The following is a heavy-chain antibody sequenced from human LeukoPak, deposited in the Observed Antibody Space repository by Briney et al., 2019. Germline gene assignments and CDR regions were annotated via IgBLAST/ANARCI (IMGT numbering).Heavy chain of an antibody. V-gene: IGHV4-61*02. CDR2: IYTSVST. D-gene: IGHD6-19*01. CDR3: ARSLAVAGRLDP. Sequence: SETLSLTCTVSGGSISGGGDYWTWIRRPAGKGLEWVGRIYTSVSTNDNPSLKSRVSISGDTSKHQCSLKLSSVPAADTAVYYCARSLAVAGRLDPWGQGTLVIVSS. CDR1: GGSISGGGDY. J-gene: IGHJ5*02.